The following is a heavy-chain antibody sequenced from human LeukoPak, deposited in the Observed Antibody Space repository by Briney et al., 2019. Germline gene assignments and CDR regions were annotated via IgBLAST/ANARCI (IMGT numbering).Heavy chain of an antibody. Sequence: GGSLRLSCAASGFTFDDYAMHWVRQAPGKGLEWVSGISWNSGSIGYADSVKGRFTISRDNAKNSLYLQMNSLRAEDTALYYCAKDMGLTYYYDSSGYYYDRGIDYWGQGTLVTVSS. J-gene: IGHJ4*02. D-gene: IGHD3-22*01. CDR2: ISWNSGSI. CDR1: GFTFDDYA. CDR3: AKDMGLTYYYDSSGYYYDRGIDY. V-gene: IGHV3-9*01.